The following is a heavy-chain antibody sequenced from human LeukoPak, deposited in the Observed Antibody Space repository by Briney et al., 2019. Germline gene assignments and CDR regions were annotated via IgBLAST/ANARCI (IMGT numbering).Heavy chain of an antibody. CDR2: IYSGGST. D-gene: IGHD1-26*01. CDR3: ARDPVGATDYFDY. Sequence: SETLSLTCTVSGGSISSTTDYWGWIRQPPGQGLEWIGSIYSGGSTYYNPSLKSRVALSVDTSKNQFSLKLSSVTAADTAVYYRARDPVGATDYFDYWGQGTLVTVSS. CDR1: GGSISSTTDY. J-gene: IGHJ4*02. V-gene: IGHV4-39*07.